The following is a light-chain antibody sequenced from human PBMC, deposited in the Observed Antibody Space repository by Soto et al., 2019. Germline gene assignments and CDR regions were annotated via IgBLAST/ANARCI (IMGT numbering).Light chain of an antibody. Sequence: DIQMTQSPSSLSASVGDRVTITCRASQSISTYLNWYQQKPGKAPKLLIYAASSLQSGVPSRFSGSGSGTDFTLTISSLQPEDFAVYYCQQYDIWPPTFGQGTRLEIE. V-gene: IGKV1-39*01. CDR1: QSISTY. CDR3: QQYDIWPPT. CDR2: AAS. J-gene: IGKJ5*01.